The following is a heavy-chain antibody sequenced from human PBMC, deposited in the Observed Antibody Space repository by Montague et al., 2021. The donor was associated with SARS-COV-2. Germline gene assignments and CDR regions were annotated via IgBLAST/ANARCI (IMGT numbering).Heavy chain of an antibody. Sequence: SLRPSCAASGFIFTNYGMNWVRRAPGKGLESVAGISGFGGGTYYSDSVKGRFTISRATSDSTLFLQMDGLRAEDTAIYYCAKSFSGTRNWFDIWGQGTMVTVS. V-gene: IGHV3-23*01. CDR3: AKSFSGTRNWFDI. CDR2: ISGFGGGT. D-gene: IGHD1-14*01. CDR1: GFIFTNYG. J-gene: IGHJ5*02.